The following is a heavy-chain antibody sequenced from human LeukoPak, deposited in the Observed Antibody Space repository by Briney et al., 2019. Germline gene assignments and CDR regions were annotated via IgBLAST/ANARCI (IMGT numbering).Heavy chain of an antibody. J-gene: IGHJ5*02. CDR2: VYYSGST. CDR3: ARGGAGSYYGTTFDP. CDR1: GGSISSGDYY. Sequence: PSQTLSLTCTVSGGSISSGDYYWSWIRQPPGKGLEWIGYVYYSGSTYYNPSLKSRVTISVDTSKNQFSLKLSSVTAADTAVYHCARGGAGSYYGTTFDPWGQGTLVTVSS. D-gene: IGHD3-10*01. V-gene: IGHV4-30-4*01.